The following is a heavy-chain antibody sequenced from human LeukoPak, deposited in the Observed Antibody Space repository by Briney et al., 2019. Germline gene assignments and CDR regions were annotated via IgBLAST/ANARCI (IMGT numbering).Heavy chain of an antibody. Sequence: SETLSLTCTVSGGSISSYYWGWIRQPPGKGLEWIGSIYYSGSTYYNPSLKSRVTISVDTSKNQFSLKLSSVTAADTAVYYCARHRGAVAVSDYWGQGTLVTVSS. CDR3: ARHRGAVAVSDY. CDR1: GGSISSYY. CDR2: IYYSGST. J-gene: IGHJ4*02. D-gene: IGHD6-19*01. V-gene: IGHV4-39*01.